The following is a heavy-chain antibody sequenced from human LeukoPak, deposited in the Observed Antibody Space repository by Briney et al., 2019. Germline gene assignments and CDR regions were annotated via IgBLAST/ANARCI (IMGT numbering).Heavy chain of an antibody. CDR3: ARNSIAATGGGLYFDY. CDR2: IGSSGRTI. V-gene: IGHV3-11*01. CDR1: GFTFGDPY. D-gene: IGHD6-25*01. J-gene: IGHJ4*02. Sequence: GGSLRLSCAASGFTFGDPYMSWVRQAPGKGLEWISYIGSSGRTIYYADSVKGRFTISRDNAKNSLYLQMNSLRAEDTAIYYCARNSIAATGGGLYFDYWGQGTLVTVSS.